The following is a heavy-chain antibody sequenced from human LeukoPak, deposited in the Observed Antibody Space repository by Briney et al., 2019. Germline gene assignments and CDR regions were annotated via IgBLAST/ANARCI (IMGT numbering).Heavy chain of an antibody. D-gene: IGHD4-11*01. Sequence: GASVKVSCKASGYTFTGYYMHWVRQAPGQGLEWMGWINPSGGSTSYAQKFQGRVTMTRDTSTSTVYMELSSLRSEDTAVYYCARGVTVTTSWFDPWGQGTLVTVSS. V-gene: IGHV1-46*01. CDR3: ARGVTVTTSWFDP. CDR2: INPSGGST. J-gene: IGHJ5*02. CDR1: GYTFTGYY.